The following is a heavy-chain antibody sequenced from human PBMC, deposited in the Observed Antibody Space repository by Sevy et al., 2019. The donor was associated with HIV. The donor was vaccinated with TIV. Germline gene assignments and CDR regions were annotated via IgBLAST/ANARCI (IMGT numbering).Heavy chain of an antibody. CDR1: GFTFDDYT. J-gene: IGHJ4*02. D-gene: IGHD3-10*01. CDR2: ISWDAKKT. Sequence: GGSLRLSCAASGFTFDDYTMHWVRQVPGKGLEWFSLISWDAKKTDYADSAEGRFTVSRDNRKNSLYLQMNSLRSEDTALYFCAKDIPGYSGFDHWGQGTLVTVSS. CDR3: AKDIPGYSGFDH. V-gene: IGHV3-43*01.